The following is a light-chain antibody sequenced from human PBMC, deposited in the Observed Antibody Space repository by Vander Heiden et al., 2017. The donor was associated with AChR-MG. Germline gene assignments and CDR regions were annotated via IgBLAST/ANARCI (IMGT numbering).Light chain of an antibody. CDR1: QGISNY. Sequence: DIQMTQSPSSLSASVGDRVTITCRASQGISNYLAWYQQKPGKVPKLLIYAGSTLQSGVPSRFSGSGSGTDFTLTISSLQPEDVATYYCQKYNSASTWTFGQGTKVEIK. J-gene: IGKJ1*01. CDR3: QKYNSASTWT. CDR2: AGS. V-gene: IGKV1-27*01.